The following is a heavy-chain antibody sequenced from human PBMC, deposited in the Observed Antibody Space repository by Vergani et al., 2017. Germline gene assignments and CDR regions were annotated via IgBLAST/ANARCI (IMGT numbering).Heavy chain of an antibody. Sequence: EVQLVESGGGLVQPGGSLRLSCAASGFTFSSYSMNWVRQAPGKGLEWVSYISSSSSTIYYADSVKGRFTISRDNAKNSLYLQMNSLRAEDTAVYYCAKDALGAPGYLVFWGRGTLVTVSS. D-gene: IGHD3-16*01. CDR1: GFTFSSYS. CDR2: ISSSSSTI. J-gene: IGHJ2*01. CDR3: AKDALGAPGYLVF. V-gene: IGHV3-48*01.